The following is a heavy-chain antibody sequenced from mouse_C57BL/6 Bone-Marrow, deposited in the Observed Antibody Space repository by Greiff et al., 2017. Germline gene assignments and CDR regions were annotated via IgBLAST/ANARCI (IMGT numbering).Heavy chain of an antibody. CDR1: GYSITSDY. Sequence: EVQLVESGPGLAKPSQPLSLTCSVTGYSITSDYWNWIRKFPGNKLEYMGYISYSGSTYYNPSLKSRISITRDTSKNQYYLQLNSVTTEDTATYYCARSYYSNYVGSFFDYWGQGTTLTVSS. V-gene: IGHV3-8*01. CDR3: ARSYYSNYVGSFFDY. J-gene: IGHJ2*01. CDR2: ISYSGST. D-gene: IGHD2-5*01.